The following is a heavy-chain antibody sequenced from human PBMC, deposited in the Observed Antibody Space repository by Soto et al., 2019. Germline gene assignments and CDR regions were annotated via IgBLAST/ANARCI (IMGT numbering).Heavy chain of an antibody. CDR3: ARLRRDGQTGYAFDI. CDR1: GGSISTY. J-gene: IGHJ3*02. CDR2: IYYSGST. Sequence: SETLSLTCTVSGGSISTYWGWIRQPPGKGLEWIGNIYYSGSTDYNPSLKSRVTISVDTSKNQFSLKLSSVTAADTAVYHCARLRRDGQTGYAFDIWGQGTMVTVSS. D-gene: IGHD7-27*01. V-gene: IGHV4-39*01.